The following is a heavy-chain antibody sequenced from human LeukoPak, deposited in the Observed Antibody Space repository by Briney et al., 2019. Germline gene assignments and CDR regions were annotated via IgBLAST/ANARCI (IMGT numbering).Heavy chain of an antibody. CDR1: GYSISSGYY. D-gene: IGHD5-18*01. CDR3: ARAARRGYSYGYFGY. J-gene: IGHJ4*02. Sequence: PSETLSLTCTVSGYSISSGYYWGWIRQPPGKGLEWIGSIYHSGSTYYNPSLKSRVTISVDTSKNQFSLKLSSVTAADTAVYYCARAARRGYSYGYFGYWGQGTLVTVSS. V-gene: IGHV4-38-2*02. CDR2: IYHSGST.